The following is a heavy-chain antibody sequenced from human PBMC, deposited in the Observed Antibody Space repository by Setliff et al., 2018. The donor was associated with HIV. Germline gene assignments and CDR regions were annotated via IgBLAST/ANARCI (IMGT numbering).Heavy chain of an antibody. CDR3: ARGYLISGTQKSYYMDV. Sequence: ASVKVSCKASGYTFTSYDINWARQATGQGLEWMGWMNPNTGNTGYAQKFQGRVSITRSTSINTAYMVLNTLRAEDTAVYYCARGYLISGTQKSYYMDVWGKGTTVTVSS. D-gene: IGHD1-26*01. CDR1: GYTFTSYD. V-gene: IGHV1-8*03. CDR2: MNPNTGNT. J-gene: IGHJ6*03.